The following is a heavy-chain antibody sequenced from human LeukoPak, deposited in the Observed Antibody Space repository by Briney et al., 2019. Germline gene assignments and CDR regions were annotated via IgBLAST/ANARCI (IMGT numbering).Heavy chain of an antibody. CDR1: GGSIISYY. J-gene: IGHJ6*03. CDR2: IYPSGST. CDR3: ARLKFYDSTGYTPGYYMDV. Sequence: PSETLSLTCTVSGGSIISYYWSWARQSAGKGLEWIGRIYPSGSTEYNTSLKCRVTMSVDMSKKQFSLKLTSVTAADTAVYYCARLKFYDSTGYTPGYYMDVWGKGTTVTVSS. D-gene: IGHD3-22*01. V-gene: IGHV4-4*07.